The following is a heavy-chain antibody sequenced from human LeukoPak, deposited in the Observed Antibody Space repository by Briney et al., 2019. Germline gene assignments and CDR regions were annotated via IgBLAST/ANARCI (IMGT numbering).Heavy chain of an antibody. V-gene: IGHV1-2*02. D-gene: IGHD2-8*01. CDR1: GYTFTGFH. CDR3: AGSLGYCTSNVCYLKY. Sequence: GASVKVSCKASGYTFTGFHMHWVRQAPGQGLEWMGWINPNSGGTNYAQKFQGRVTMTRDTSISTVYMELSRLRSDDTAVYYCAGSLGYCTSNVCYLKYWGQGTLVTVSS. J-gene: IGHJ4*02. CDR2: INPNSGGT.